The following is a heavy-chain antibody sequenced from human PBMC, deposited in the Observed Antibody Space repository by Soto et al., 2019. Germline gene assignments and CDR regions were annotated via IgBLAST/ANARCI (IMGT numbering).Heavy chain of an antibody. D-gene: IGHD5-18*01. J-gene: IGHJ4*02. CDR3: ARGYSIDY. CDR1: GFTFSSYW. V-gene: IGHV3-7*03. CDR2: IKQSGSET. Sequence: VQLVESGGGLVQPGGSLRLSCAASGFTFSSYWMTWVRQAPGKGLEWVANIKQSGSETYYVDSVKGRFTISRDDAKNALYLQMNTLRAEDTAVYFCARGYSIDYWGQGTLVTVSS.